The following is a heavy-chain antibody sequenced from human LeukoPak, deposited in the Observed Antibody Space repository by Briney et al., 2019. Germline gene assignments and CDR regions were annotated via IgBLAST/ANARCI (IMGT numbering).Heavy chain of an antibody. CDR1: GGTFSSYA. CDR3: ARGRSGEKAFDI. CDR2: IIPIFGTA. J-gene: IGHJ3*02. D-gene: IGHD3-10*01. Sequence: ASVKVSCKASGGTFSSYAISWVRQAPGQGLEWMGGIIPIFGTANYAQKFQGRVTITADKSTSTAYMELSSLRSEDTAVYYCARGRSGEKAFDIWGQGTMVTVSS. V-gene: IGHV1-69*06.